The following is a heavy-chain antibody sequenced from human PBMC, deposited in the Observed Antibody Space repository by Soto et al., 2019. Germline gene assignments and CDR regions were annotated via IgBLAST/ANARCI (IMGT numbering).Heavy chain of an antibody. J-gene: IGHJ5*02. CDR1: GGTFSSYA. D-gene: IGHD3-22*01. CDR2: IIPILGTA. V-gene: IGHV1-69*13. CDR3: ARGSDYDSSGYYYSWFDP. Sequence: SVKVSCKASGGTFSSYAISWVRQAPGQGLEWMGGIIPILGTANYAQKFQGRVTITADESTSTAYMELSSLRSEDTAVYYCARGSDYDSSGYYYSWFDPWGQGTLVTVSS.